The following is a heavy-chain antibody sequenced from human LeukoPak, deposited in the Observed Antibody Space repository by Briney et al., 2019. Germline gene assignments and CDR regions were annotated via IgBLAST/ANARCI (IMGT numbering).Heavy chain of an antibody. CDR3: ARDYYGDYGLLDY. D-gene: IGHD4-17*01. V-gene: IGHV1-69*05. CDR2: IIPIFGTA. CDR1: GGTFTSYA. J-gene: IGHJ4*02. Sequence: SVKVSCKASGGTFTSYAISWVRQAPGQGLEWMGGIIPIFGTANYAQKFQGRVTITTDESTSTAYMELSSLRSEDTAVYYCARDYYGDYGLLDYWGQGTLVTVSS.